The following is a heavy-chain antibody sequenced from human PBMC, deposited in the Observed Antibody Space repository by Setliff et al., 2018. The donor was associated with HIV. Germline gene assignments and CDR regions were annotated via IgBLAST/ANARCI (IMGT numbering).Heavy chain of an antibody. D-gene: IGHD2-2*03. V-gene: IGHV4-31*03. CDR3: ARLNDGFYYYYMDV. CDR1: GGSISSGYYY. J-gene: IGHJ6*03. Sequence: SETLSLTCTVSGGSISSGYYYWSWIRQHPGKGLEWIGYIYYSGNPFYNPSLRSRVTISLDTSKNQFSLKLSSVTAADTAVYYCARLNDGFYYYYMDVWGKGTTVTVSS. CDR2: IYYSGNP.